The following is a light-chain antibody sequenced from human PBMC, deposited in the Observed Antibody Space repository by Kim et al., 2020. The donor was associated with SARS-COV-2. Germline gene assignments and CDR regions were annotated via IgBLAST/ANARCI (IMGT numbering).Light chain of an antibody. CDR1: KLGDRY. Sequence: SYELTQPPSVSVSPGQTASITCSGDKLGDRYACWYQQRPGQPPVLVIYEDDKRPSGIPERFSGSNSGNTATLTISGTQAMDEADYYCQAWDTATHVVFGG. V-gene: IGLV3-1*01. CDR2: EDD. J-gene: IGLJ2*01. CDR3: QAWDTATHVV.